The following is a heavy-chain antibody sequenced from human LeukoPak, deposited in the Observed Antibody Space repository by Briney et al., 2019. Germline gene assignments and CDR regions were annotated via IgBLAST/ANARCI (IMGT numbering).Heavy chain of an antibody. J-gene: IGHJ4*01. CDR3: VRDDGATKPC. V-gene: IGHV3-7*01. CDR1: GFNFSTNG. CDR2: IKRDGSEK. Sequence: GGSLRLSCAASGFNFSTNGMSWVRQAPGKGLEWVANIKRDGSEKYYVDSVKGRFSISRDYAKNSLYLQLSSLRVEDTAMYYCVRDDGATKPCWGHGTLVTVSP. D-gene: IGHD1-26*01.